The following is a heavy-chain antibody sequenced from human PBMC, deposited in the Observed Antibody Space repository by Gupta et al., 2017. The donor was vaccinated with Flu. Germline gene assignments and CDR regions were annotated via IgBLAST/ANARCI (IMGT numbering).Heavy chain of an antibody. CDR3: ARDRRDLVGGYYYYYMDV. Sequence: VQLFRSGGKLFKHRRTLGTSCVSSGYTFAEYFLRVVRQAPGKGPEWVSYISSTGANIYYADSVKGRFTVSRDNTKNSLFLQMGSLRDDDTATYYCARDRRDLVGGYYYYYMDVWGEGATVTVSS. CDR2: ISSTGANI. D-gene: IGHD3-16*01. V-gene: IGHV3-11*01. J-gene: IGHJ6*03. CDR1: GYTFAEYF.